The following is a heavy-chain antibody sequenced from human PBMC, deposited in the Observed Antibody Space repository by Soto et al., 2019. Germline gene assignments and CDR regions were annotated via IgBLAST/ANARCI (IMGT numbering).Heavy chain of an antibody. Sequence: PGGSLRLSCAASGSTFSSYAMSWVRQAPGKGLEWVSAISGSGGSTYYADSVKGRFTISRDNSKNTLYLQMNSLRAEDTAVYYCAKSGGYSRRDTYYGMDVWGQGTTVTVSS. CDR2: ISGSGGST. D-gene: IGHD3-10*01. V-gene: IGHV3-23*01. CDR3: AKSGGYSRRDTYYGMDV. J-gene: IGHJ6*02. CDR1: GSTFSSYA.